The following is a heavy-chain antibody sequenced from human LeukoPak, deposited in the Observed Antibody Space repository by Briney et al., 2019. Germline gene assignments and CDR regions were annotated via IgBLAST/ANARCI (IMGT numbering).Heavy chain of an antibody. CDR3: ARDRPCNWNYGWFDP. Sequence: PSQTLSLTCTVSGGSISSGGYYWSWIRQHPGKGLEGIGYIYYSGSTYYNPSLKSRVTISVDTSKNQFSLKLSSVTAADTAVYYCARDRPCNWNYGWFDPWGQGTLVTVSS. D-gene: IGHD1-7*01. CDR2: IYYSGST. CDR1: GGSISSGGYY. V-gene: IGHV4-31*03. J-gene: IGHJ5*02.